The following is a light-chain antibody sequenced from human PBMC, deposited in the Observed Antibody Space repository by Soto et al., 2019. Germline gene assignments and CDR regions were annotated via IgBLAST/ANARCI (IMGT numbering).Light chain of an antibody. CDR2: DAS. V-gene: IGKV1-5*01. CDR1: QNINSW. CDR3: QQFHSFSRT. Sequence: DIQMTQSPSTLSASVGDRVTITCRAIQNINSWLAWYQQKPGKAPNLLIYDASTLESGVPSRFSGSGSGTEFTLTISSLQPEDFATYYCQQFHSFSRTFGQGTKVEVK. J-gene: IGKJ1*01.